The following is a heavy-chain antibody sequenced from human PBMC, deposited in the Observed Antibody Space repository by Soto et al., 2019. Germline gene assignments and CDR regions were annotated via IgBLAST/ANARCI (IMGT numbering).Heavy chain of an antibody. CDR3: ARGDCSSTSCYSALYRY. J-gene: IGHJ4*02. CDR2: IYHSGST. CDR1: SGSISSSNW. V-gene: IGHV4-4*02. Sequence: QVQLQESGPGLVKPSGTLSLTCAVSSGSISSSNWWSWVRQPPGKGLEWIGEIYHSGSTNYNPSHKSRVTISVDKSKNQFSLKLSSVTAADTAVYYCARGDCSSTSCYSALYRYWGQGTLVTVSS. D-gene: IGHD2-2*01.